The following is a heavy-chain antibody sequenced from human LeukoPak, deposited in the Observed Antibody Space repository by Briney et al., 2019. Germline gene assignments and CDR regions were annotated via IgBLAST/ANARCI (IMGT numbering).Heavy chain of an antibody. V-gene: IGHV4-61*01. J-gene: IGHJ5*02. D-gene: IGHD5-18*01. CDR2: IYYSGST. Sequence: PSETLSLTCAVSGYSISSGYYWSWIRQPPGKGLEWIGYIYYSGSTNYNPSLKSRVTISVDTSKNQFSLKLSSVTAADTAVYYCARVGYSYGNAPWGQGTLVTVSS. CDR1: GYSISSGYY. CDR3: ARVGYSYGNAP.